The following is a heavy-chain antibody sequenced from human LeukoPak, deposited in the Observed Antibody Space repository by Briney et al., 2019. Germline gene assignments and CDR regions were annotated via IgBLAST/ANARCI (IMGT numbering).Heavy chain of an antibody. CDR1: GFTPRSNY. J-gene: IGHJ3*01. V-gene: IGHV3-53*01. CDR2: IYSGGST. CDR3: ARGRIYSSGWHPLQIDGFEL. D-gene: IGHD6-19*01. Sequence: GGSLRLSCAQSGFTPRSNYRCCGRQAPGKGLEWVSVIYSGGSTYYADSVKGRFTISRDNSKNTLYLQMNSLRAEDTAVYYCARGRIYSSGWHPLQIDGFELWGQGTMVTVSS.